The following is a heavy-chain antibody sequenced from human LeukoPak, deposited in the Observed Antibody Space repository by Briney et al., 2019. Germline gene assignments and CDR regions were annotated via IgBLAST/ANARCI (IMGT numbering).Heavy chain of an antibody. CDR3: AREEYVIEAFDT. J-gene: IGHJ3*02. CDR2: IIPILGIA. D-gene: IGHD3-22*01. CDR1: GGTFSSYA. V-gene: IGHV1-69*04. Sequence: SVKVSCKASGGTFSSYAISWVRQAPGQGLEWMGRIIPILGIANYAQKFQGRVTITADKSTSTAYMELSSLRSEDTAVYYCAREEYVIEAFDTWGQGTMVTVSS.